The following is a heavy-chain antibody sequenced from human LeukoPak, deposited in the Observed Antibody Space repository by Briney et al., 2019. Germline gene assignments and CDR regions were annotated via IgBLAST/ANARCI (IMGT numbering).Heavy chain of an antibody. J-gene: IGHJ5*02. CDR3: ARAPPMVRDPLGFDP. CDR2: ISAYNGNT. CDR1: GYTFTSYG. Sequence: GASVKVSCKASGYTFTSYGISWVRQAPGQGLEWMGWISAYNGNTNYAQKFQGRVTMTRDTSISTAYMELSRLRSDDTAVYYCARAPPMVRDPLGFDPWGQGTLVTVSS. D-gene: IGHD3-10*01. V-gene: IGHV1-18*01.